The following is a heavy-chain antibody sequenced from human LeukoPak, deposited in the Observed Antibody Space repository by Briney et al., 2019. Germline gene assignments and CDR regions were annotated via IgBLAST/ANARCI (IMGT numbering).Heavy chain of an antibody. CDR1: GFTFSSYA. V-gene: IGHV3-23*01. J-gene: IGHJ4*02. D-gene: IGHD1-26*01. Sequence: PGGSLRLSCAASGFTFSSYAMSWVRQAPGKGLEWVSAISGSGGSTYYADSVKGRFTISRDNSKNTLYLQLNSLRAEDTAVYYCAKTSQWELLPDYWGQGTLVTVSS. CDR3: AKTSQWELLPDY. CDR2: ISGSGGST.